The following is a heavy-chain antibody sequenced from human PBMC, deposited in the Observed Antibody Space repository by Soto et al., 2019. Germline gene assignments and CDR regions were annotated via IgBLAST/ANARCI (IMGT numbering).Heavy chain of an antibody. CDR1: GFTFSNYA. Sequence: VQLLESGGGLVQPGGSLRLSCAASGFTFSNYAMSWVRQAPGKALEWVSSINIVGGNTNYADSVRGRFTMSRDASKNTVFLQMNSLRAEDTAIYYCTKIYSFDSWGQEPWSPSPQ. J-gene: IGHJ4*01. CDR3: TKIYSFDS. V-gene: IGHV3-23*01. CDR2: INIVGGNT.